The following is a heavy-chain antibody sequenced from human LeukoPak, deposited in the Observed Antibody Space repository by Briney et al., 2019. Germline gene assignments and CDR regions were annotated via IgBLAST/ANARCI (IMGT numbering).Heavy chain of an antibody. CDR3: ARVTPVDDILTGLDWFDP. Sequence: ASVKVSCKASGYTFTGYYMHWVRQAPGQGLEWMGWINPNSGGTNYAQKFQGRVTMTRDTSISTAYMELSRLRSDDTAVYYCARVTPVDDILTGLDWFDPWGQGTLVTVSS. D-gene: IGHD3-9*01. J-gene: IGHJ5*02. V-gene: IGHV1-2*02. CDR2: INPNSGGT. CDR1: GYTFTGYY.